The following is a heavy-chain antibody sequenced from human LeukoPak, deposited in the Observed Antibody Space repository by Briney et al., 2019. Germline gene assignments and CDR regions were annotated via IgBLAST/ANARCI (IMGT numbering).Heavy chain of an antibody. V-gene: IGHV3-23*01. J-gene: IGHJ4*02. CDR2: FSETNSGT. CDR3: VKVVRTGNSMFDF. D-gene: IGHD2/OR15-2a*01. Sequence: GGSLRLSCAASGFTFSSYAMSWVRQAPGRGREWVSGFSETNSGTYYADSVKGRFTISRDNSRNTLYLQMNSLGAEDTAEYFCVKVVRTGNSMFDFWGQGTLVTVSS. CDR1: GFTFSSYA.